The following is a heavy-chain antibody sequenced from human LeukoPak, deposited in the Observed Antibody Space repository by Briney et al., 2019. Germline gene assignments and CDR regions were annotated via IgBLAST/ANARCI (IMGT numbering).Heavy chain of an antibody. CDR1: GGSVSSGGYY. CDR2: IYYSGSP. CDR3: RVTGSRVYDSSGYYYDYFDY. V-gene: IGHV4-31*03. Sequence: SETLSLTCTVSGGSVSSGGYYWSWIRQHPGKGLEWLGYIYYSGSPYYNLSLKSRGTMSLDTPKNQFSLKLSSVTAADTAVYYCRVTGSRVYDSSGYYYDYFDYWGQGTLVTVSS. D-gene: IGHD3-22*01. J-gene: IGHJ4*02.